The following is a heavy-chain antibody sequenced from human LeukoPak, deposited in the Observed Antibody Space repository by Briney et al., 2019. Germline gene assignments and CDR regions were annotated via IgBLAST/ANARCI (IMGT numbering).Heavy chain of an antibody. V-gene: IGHV3-11*01. D-gene: IGHD4-17*01. Sequence: GGSLRLSCAASGFTFSGYYMSWIRQAPGKGLEWVSYISSSGSTIYYADSVKGRFTISRDNAKNSLYLQMNSLRAEDTAVYYCARDQVVDYGVYGWFDPWGQGTLVTVSS. CDR1: GFTFSGYY. J-gene: IGHJ5*02. CDR3: ARDQVVDYGVYGWFDP. CDR2: ISSSGSTI.